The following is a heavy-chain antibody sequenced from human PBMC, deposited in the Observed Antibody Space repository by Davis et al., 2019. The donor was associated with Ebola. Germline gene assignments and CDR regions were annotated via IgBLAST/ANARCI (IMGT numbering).Heavy chain of an antibody. Sequence: ASVKVSCKASGYTFTSYAMHWVRQAPGQGLEWMGWISAYNGNTNYAQKLQGRVTMTTDTSTSTAYMELRSLRSDDSAVYYCASLDTAMDYWGQGTLVTVSS. CDR2: ISAYNGNT. D-gene: IGHD5-18*01. CDR3: ASLDTAMDY. CDR1: GYTFTSYA. J-gene: IGHJ4*02. V-gene: IGHV1-18*01.